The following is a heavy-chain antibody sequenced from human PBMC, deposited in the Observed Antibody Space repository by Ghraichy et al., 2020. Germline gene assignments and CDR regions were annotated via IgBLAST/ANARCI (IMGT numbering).Heavy chain of an antibody. J-gene: IGHJ4*02. Sequence: GGSLRLSCAASGFPFNKFWMTWVRQAPGKGLEWVANINEDGKETYYVGSVKGRFTISRDNDKYSLYLKMNSLRREDTAVYYCARDPSYGALDYWGQGTLVTVSS. CDR1: GFPFNKFW. V-gene: IGHV3-7*03. CDR3: ARDPSYGALDY. D-gene: IGHD4-17*01. CDR2: INEDGKET.